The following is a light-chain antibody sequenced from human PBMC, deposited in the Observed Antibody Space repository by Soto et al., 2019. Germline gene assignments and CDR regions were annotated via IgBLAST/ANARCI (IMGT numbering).Light chain of an antibody. CDR1: SSDIGGYNY. CDR3: SSYTTSSTSV. CDR2: DVS. V-gene: IGLV2-14*01. J-gene: IGLJ2*01. Sequence: QSALTQPASVSGSPGQSITISCTGTSSDIGGYNYVSWYQQHPGKAPKLMIFDVSNRPSGLSNRFSGSKSGNTASLTISGLQAEDEADYYCSSYTTSSTSVFGGGTKLTVL.